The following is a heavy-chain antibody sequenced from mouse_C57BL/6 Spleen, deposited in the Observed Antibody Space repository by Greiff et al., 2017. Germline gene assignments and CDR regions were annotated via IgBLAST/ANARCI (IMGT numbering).Heavy chain of an antibody. CDR2: IYPGDGDT. Sequence: QVQLQQSGPELVKPGASVKLSCKASGYAFSSSWMNWVKQRPGQGLEWIGRIYPGDGDTNYNKKFKGKATLTVDKSSSTAYMQLSSLTSEDSAVYCWAKAGGNDGHWFADWGQGTLGTVSA. V-gene: IGHV1-82*01. J-gene: IGHJ3*01. D-gene: IGHD2-2*01. CDR3: AKAGGNDGHWFAD. CDR1: GYAFSSSW.